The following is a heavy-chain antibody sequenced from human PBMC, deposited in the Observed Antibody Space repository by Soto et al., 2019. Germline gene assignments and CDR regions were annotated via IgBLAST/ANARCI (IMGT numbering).Heavy chain of an antibody. D-gene: IGHD2-21*02. CDR1: GYTFTSYW. J-gene: IGHJ4*02. CDR2: IYPGDSEI. V-gene: IGHV5-51*01. Sequence: GESLKISCSVSGYTFTSYWIGWVRQLPGKGLEWMGIIYPGDSEIRYTPSFQGQVTISADKSIRTAYLHWNSLKASDTAMYYCEREWGDSYLYFDYWGQGTLVTVSS. CDR3: EREWGDSYLYFDY.